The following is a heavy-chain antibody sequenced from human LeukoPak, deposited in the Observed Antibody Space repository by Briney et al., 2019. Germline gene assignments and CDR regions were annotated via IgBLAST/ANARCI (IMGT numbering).Heavy chain of an antibody. CDR1: GFTVSSNY. Sequence: GGSLRLSCAASGFTVSSNYKSWVRQAPGKGLEWVSVIYSGGSTYYADSVKGRFTISRDNSKNTLYLQMNSLRAEDTAVYYCASKNQVYYDFWSGYYHYYYMDVWGKGTTVTVSS. J-gene: IGHJ6*03. V-gene: IGHV3-53*01. D-gene: IGHD3-3*01. CDR2: IYSGGST. CDR3: ASKNQVYYDFWSGYYHYYYMDV.